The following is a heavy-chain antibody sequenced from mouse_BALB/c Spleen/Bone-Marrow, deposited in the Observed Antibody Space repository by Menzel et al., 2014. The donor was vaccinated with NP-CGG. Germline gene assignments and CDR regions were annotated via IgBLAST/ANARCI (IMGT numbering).Heavy chain of an antibody. D-gene: IGHD2-10*02. CDR3: ARSLDEGYAMDY. V-gene: IGHV3-1*02. Sequence: EVKLVESGPDLVKPSQSLSLTCTVTGYSITSGYSWHWIRQFPGDKLEWMGYIHYSGTTNYNPSLKSRVSITRDTSKNQFFLQLNSVTTEDTATYYCARSLDEGYAMDYWGQGTSVTVSS. CDR2: IHYSGTT. CDR1: GYSITSGYS. J-gene: IGHJ4*01.